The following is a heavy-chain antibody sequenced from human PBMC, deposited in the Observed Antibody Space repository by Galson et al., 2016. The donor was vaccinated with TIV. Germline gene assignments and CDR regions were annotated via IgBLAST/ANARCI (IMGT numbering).Heavy chain of an antibody. V-gene: IGHV3-23*01. J-gene: IGHJ4*02. CDR3: AKDRGYFEGFDH. CDR2: LSGGATNT. Sequence: SLRLSCAASGFRFNEYEMSWVRQAPGKGLEWVSALSGGATNTYYSDSVKGRIPISRDNSQNTVLLEMDSLRVDDTAVYYCAKDRGYFEGFDHWGPGTLVTVSS. CDR1: GFRFNEYE. D-gene: IGHD6-25*01.